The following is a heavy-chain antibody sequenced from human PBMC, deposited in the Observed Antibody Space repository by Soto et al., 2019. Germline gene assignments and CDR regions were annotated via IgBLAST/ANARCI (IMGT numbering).Heavy chain of an antibody. D-gene: IGHD2-21*02. CDR2: IDPSDSYT. Sequence: PGESLKISCKGSGYSFTSYWISWVRQMPGKGLEWMGRIDPSDSYTNYSPSFQGHVTISADNSISTAYLQWSSLKASDTAMYYCMRSYGDSYYFYYGMDVWGQGTTVTVSS. CDR1: GYSFTSYW. CDR3: MRSYGDSYYFYYGMDV. V-gene: IGHV5-10-1*01. J-gene: IGHJ6*02.